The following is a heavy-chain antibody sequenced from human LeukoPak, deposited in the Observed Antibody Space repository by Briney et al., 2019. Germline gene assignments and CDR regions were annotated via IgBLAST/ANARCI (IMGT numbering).Heavy chain of an antibody. CDR3: ARGVSAAHIFYCDY. Sequence: SSETLSLTCTVSGGSISSSSYYWGWIRQPPGKGLEWIGSIYYSGSTYYNPSLKSRVTISVDTSKNQFSLKLSSVTAADTAVYYCARGVSAAHIFYCDYWGQGTLVTVSS. CDR2: IYYSGST. J-gene: IGHJ4*02. V-gene: IGHV4-39*07. CDR1: GGSISSSSYY. D-gene: IGHD6-13*01.